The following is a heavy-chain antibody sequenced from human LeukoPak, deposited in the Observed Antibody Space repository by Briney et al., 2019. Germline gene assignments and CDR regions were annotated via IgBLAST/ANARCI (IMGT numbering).Heavy chain of an antibody. CDR3: ARGRSMRFDP. J-gene: IGHJ5*02. D-gene: IGHD2-8*01. V-gene: IGHV4-34*01. CDR1: GGSFSGYY. CDR2: INHSGST. Sequence: SETLPLTCAVYGGSFSGYYWSWIRQPPGKGLEWIGEINHSGSTNYNPSLKSRVTISVDTSKNQFSLKLSSVTAADTAVYYCARGRSMRFDPWGQGTLVTVSS.